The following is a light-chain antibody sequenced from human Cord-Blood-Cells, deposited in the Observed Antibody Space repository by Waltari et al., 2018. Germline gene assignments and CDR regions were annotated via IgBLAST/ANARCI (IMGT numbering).Light chain of an antibody. CDR3: SSYTSSSTWV. V-gene: IGLV2-14*03. J-gene: IGLJ3*02. CDR1: SSAFGGYNY. Sequence: QSALTPPASVSGSPGQSIPITCTGTSSAFGGYNYVSWSQPHPSKAPKPMLYHVSNRPSGVSNRFSGSKSGNTASLTISGLQAEDEADYYCSSYTSSSTWVFGGGTKLTVL. CDR2: HVS.